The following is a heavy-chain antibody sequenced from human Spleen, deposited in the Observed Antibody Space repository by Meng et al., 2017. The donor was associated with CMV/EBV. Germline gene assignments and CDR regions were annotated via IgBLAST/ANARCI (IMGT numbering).Heavy chain of an antibody. CDR3: ARGPTARRKAWFDP. V-gene: IGHV4-34*01. D-gene: IGHD6-25*01. Sequence: QEQLQPWGAGLLKPSETLSLTCAVYGRSFSGYFWSWIRQPPGKGLEWSGEINHSGSTNYNPSLKSRVTISVDTSKNQFSLKLSSVTAADTAVYYCARGPTARRKAWFDPWGQGTLVTVSS. CDR1: GRSFSGYF. J-gene: IGHJ5*02. CDR2: INHSGST.